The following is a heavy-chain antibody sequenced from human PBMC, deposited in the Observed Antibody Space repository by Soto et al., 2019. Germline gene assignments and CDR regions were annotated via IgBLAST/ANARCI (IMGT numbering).Heavy chain of an antibody. CDR1: GGSISSGGYY. CDR3: ARESSSWYSDYYYYMDV. CDR2: IYYSGST. J-gene: IGHJ6*03. D-gene: IGHD6-13*01. V-gene: IGHV4-31*03. Sequence: SETLSLTCTVSGGSISSGGYYWSWIRQHPGKGLEWIGYIYYSGSTYYNPSLKSRVTISVDTSKNQFSLKLSSVTAADTAVYYCARESSSWYSDYYYYMDVWGKGTTVNVS.